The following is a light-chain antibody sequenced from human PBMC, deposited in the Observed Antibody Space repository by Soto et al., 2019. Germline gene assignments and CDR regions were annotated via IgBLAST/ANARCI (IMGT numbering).Light chain of an antibody. CDR1: QSVSSY. CDR2: DAS. Sequence: EIVLTQSPATLSLSPGERATLSCRASQSVSSYLAWYQQKPGQAPRLLIYDASNRATGIPARFSGSGSGTDFTLTISSLEPEGFAVYYCQQRSNFGPGTKVDIK. V-gene: IGKV3-11*01. CDR3: QQRSN. J-gene: IGKJ3*01.